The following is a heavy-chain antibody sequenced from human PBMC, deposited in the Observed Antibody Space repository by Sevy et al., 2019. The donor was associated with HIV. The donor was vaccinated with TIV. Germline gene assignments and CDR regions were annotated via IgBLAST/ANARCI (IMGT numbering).Heavy chain of an antibody. CDR3: ARLDSYSIGWSPRYCFDY. CDR2: MSPGDSDP. Sequence: GESLKISCKGSAYTFTTHWIGWVRQMPGKGLEWMGIMSPGDSDPRYSPSFQGQVTMSVDKSVSTAYLQWHSLETSDTAIYYCARLDSYSIGWSPRYCFDYWGQGTLVTVSS. D-gene: IGHD6-19*01. J-gene: IGHJ4*02. CDR1: AYTFTTHW. V-gene: IGHV5-51*01.